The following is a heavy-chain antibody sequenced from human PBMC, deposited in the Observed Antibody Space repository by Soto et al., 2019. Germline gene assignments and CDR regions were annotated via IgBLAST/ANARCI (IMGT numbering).Heavy chain of an antibody. V-gene: IGHV3-53*01. CDR1: GFTVSSNY. D-gene: IGHD4-4*01. Sequence: GGSLRLSCAASGFTVSSNYMSWVRQAPGKGLEWVSVIYSGGSTYYADSVKGRFTISRDNSKNTLYLQMNSLRAEDTAVYYCAIARHSVSIAYWGQGTLVTVS. CDR2: IYSGGST. J-gene: IGHJ4*02. CDR3: AIARHSVSIAY.